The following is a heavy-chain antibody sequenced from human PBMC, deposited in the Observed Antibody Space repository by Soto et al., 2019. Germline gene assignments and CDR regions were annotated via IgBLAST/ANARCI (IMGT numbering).Heavy chain of an antibody. CDR2: ITPILGET. J-gene: IGHJ4*02. Sequence: QVHLVQSGTEVRKPGSSVTVSCKVSGGTFSTYTISWVRQAPGQGLQWMGAITPILGETTYAHHFQGRVFITADISATTAYMELSDLTSEDTAMYYGGRVPRYSFPASDSLDQWVQGTRVTVSS. V-gene: IGHV1-69*06. D-gene: IGHD5-18*01. CDR3: GRVPRYSFPASDSLDQ. CDR1: GGTFSTYT.